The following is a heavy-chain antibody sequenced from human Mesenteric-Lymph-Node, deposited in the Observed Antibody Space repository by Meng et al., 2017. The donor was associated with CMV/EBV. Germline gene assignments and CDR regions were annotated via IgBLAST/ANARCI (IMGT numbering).Heavy chain of an antibody. CDR2: INEHGSPA. D-gene: IGHD3-16*01. CDR3: SAALS. Sequence: PGGSLRLSCEVSGFTCSTCWMGWVRQAPGKGLEWVANINEHGSPAFYVDSVKGRFTISRDDAKNTLFLQMNSLRAEDTAVYYCSAALSWGQGTLVTVSS. V-gene: IGHV3-7*01. J-gene: IGHJ4*02. CDR1: GFTCSTCW.